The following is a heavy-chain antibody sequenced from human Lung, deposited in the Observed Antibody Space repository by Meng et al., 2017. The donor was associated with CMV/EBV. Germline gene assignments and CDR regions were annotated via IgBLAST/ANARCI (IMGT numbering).Heavy chain of an antibody. V-gene: IGHV3-23*03. Sequence: GGSLRLXCAASGFTFSTFAMSWVRQAPGKGLQWVSVIYSGDDSTYYADSVKGRFTISRDNSKNMLYLQMNSLRAEDSAVYFCAKGKWGGYYYYYGMDFWGQGTXVNVSS. D-gene: IGHD1-26*01. CDR2: IYSGDDST. J-gene: IGHJ6*02. CDR1: GFTFSTFA. CDR3: AKGKWGGYYYYYGMDF.